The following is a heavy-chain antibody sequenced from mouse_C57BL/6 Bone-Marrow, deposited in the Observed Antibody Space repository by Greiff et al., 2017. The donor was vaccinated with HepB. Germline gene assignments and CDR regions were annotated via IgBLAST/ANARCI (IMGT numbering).Heavy chain of an antibody. D-gene: IGHD3-2*02. J-gene: IGHJ4*01. CDR1: GYTFTSYW. V-gene: IGHV1-59*01. CDR2: IDPSDSYT. CDR3: AQTAQATAMDY. Sequence: QVQLKQPGAELVRPGTSVKLSCKASGYTFTSYWMHWVKQRPGQGLEWIGVIDPSDSYTNYNQKFKGKATLTVDTSSSTAYMQLSSLTSEDSAVYYCAQTAQATAMDYWGQGTSVTVSS.